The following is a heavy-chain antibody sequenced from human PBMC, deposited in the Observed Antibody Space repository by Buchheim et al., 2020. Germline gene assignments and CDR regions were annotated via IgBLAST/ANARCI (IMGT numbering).Heavy chain of an antibody. CDR2: ISSTSAKI. D-gene: IGHD2-2*02. Sequence: EVQLVESGGGLVKPGGSLRLSCAASGFTFSSYTMNWARQAPGEGLEWVASISSTSAKIYYADLVKGRFTISRDNAKNSLDLQMNSLRVEDTAVYYCARGYCSTTSCYTREESMDVWGKGTT. CDR1: GFTFSSYT. J-gene: IGHJ6*03. V-gene: IGHV3-21*01. CDR3: ARGYCSTTSCYTREESMDV.